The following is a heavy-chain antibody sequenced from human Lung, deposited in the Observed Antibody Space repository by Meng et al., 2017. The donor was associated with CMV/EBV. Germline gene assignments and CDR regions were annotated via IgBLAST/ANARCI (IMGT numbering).Heavy chain of an antibody. Sequence: DVQLVESGGGLVQPGESLSLSCVASGFSFSSYWMHWVRQSPGKGLVWVARINSGGTTTTYADSVKGRFTISRDNAKNTLYLQMNSLRGEDTAVYYCARDVMGWFDPWGQGALVTVSS. V-gene: IGHV3-74*01. J-gene: IGHJ5*02. D-gene: IGHD2-8*01. CDR2: INSGGTTT. CDR1: GFSFSSYW. CDR3: ARDVMGWFDP.